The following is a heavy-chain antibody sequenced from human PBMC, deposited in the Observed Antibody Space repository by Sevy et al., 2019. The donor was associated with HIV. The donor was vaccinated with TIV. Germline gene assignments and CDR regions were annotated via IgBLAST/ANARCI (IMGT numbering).Heavy chain of an antibody. V-gene: IGHV3-74*01. CDR2: INSDGSST. CDR3: VRGRKDYDFWSGANFKCIDGMDV. Sequence: GGSLRLSCAASGFTFSSYWMHWVRQAPGKGLVWVSRINSDGSSTSYANSVKGRLTISRDNAKNTLYLQMNSSRGEETVMYYGVRGRKDYDFWSGANFKCIDGMDVWGQGTTVTVSS. D-gene: IGHD3-3*01. CDR1: GFTFSSYW. J-gene: IGHJ6*02.